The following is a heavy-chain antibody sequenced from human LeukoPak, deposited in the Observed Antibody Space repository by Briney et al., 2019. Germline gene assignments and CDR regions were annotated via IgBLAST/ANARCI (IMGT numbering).Heavy chain of an antibody. V-gene: IGHV3-23*01. J-gene: IGHJ3*02. D-gene: IGHD6-6*01. CDR2: ISQSGGST. CDR3: ARVRSSLPRADAFDI. Sequence: GGSLRLSCAASGFTFSSIAMSWVRQAPGKGLEWVSSISQSGGSTHYADSVKGRFTISRDNAKNSLYLQMNSLRAEDTAVYYCARVRSSLPRADAFDIWGQGTMVTVSS. CDR1: GFTFSSIA.